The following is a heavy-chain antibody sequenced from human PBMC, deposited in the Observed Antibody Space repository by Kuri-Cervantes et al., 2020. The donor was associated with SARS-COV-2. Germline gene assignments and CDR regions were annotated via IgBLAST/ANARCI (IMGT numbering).Heavy chain of an antibody. V-gene: IGHV4-34*01. CDR1: GGSFSGYY. CDR3: ARDWGYSYAEGSFDI. Sequence: GSLRLSCAVYGGSFSGYYWSWIRQPPGKGLEWIGEINHSGSTNYNPSLKSRVTISVDTSKNQFSLKLSSVTAADTAVYYCARDWGYSYAEGSFDIWGQGTTVTVSS. CDR2: INHSGST. D-gene: IGHD5-18*01. J-gene: IGHJ3*02.